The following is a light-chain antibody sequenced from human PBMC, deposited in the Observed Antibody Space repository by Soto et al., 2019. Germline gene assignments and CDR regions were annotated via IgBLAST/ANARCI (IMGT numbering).Light chain of an antibody. J-gene: IGLJ1*01. CDR3: SSYAGSNTPCV. Sequence: QSVLTQPPSASGSPGQSVTISCTGTSSDVGGYNYVSWYQQHPGKAPKLMIYEVSKRPSGVPDRYSGSKSGNTASLTVSGLQAEDEADYYCSSYAGSNTPCVFGNGTKVTVL. CDR2: EVS. V-gene: IGLV2-8*01. CDR1: SSDVGGYNY.